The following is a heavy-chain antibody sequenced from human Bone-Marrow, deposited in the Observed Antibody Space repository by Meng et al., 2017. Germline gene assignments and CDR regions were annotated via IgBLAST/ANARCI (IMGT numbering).Heavy chain of an antibody. V-gene: IGHV2-5*02. D-gene: IGHD3-22*01. CDR2: IYWDDDK. J-gene: IGHJ4*02. CDR3: ARRLADYPSTGYCDYFDY. Sequence: SGPTLVKPTQTLTLTCTFSGVSLTTGGVGVGWIRQPPGKALEWLAVIYWDDDKRYRPSLKSRLAITKDTSRNQVVLTMTNLDPVDTATYYCARRLADYPSTGYCDYFDYWGQGNLVTVSS. CDR1: GVSLTTGGVG.